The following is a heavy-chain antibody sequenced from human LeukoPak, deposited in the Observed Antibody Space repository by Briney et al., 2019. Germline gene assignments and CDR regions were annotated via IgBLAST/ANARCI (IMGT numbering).Heavy chain of an antibody. D-gene: IGHD4-17*01. V-gene: IGHV4-59*08. CDR1: GGSISSYY. J-gene: IGHJ6*02. CDR2: IHYSGST. Sequence: SETLSLTCTVSGGSISSYYWSWIRQPPGKGLEWIGHIHYSGSTNYNPSLKSRVTISVDTSKNQFSLKLSSVTAADTAVYYCARHVPPTVTSERDYYYYGMDVWGQGTTVTVSS. CDR3: ARHVPPTVTSERDYYYYGMDV.